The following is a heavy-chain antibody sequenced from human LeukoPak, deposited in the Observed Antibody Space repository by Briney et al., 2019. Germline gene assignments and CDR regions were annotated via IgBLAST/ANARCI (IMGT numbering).Heavy chain of an antibody. CDR1: GDSISSGRYF. Sequence: SETLSLTCAVSGDSISSGRYFWTWIRQPAGKGLEWIGRVYTAGTTDYNPSLRSRVTMSVDTSKNQFSLKLSSVTAADTAVYYCARAASRSSTWFDPWGQGTLVTVSS. CDR2: VYTAGTT. D-gene: IGHD2-15*01. J-gene: IGHJ5*02. V-gene: IGHV4-61*02. CDR3: ARAASRSSTWFDP.